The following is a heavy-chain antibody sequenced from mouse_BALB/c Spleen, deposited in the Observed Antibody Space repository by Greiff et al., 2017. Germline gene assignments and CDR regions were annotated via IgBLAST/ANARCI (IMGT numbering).Heavy chain of an antibody. D-gene: IGHD2-12*01. CDR1: GYTFSSYW. CDR2: IFPGSGST. CDR3: ASYAHYFDY. J-gene: IGHJ2*01. V-gene: IGHV1-9*01. Sequence: VQLQQSGAELMKPGASVKISCKATGYTFSSYWIEWVKQRPGHGLEWIGEIFPGSGSTNYNEKFKGKTTFTADTSSNTAYMQLSSLTSEDSAVYSCASYAHYFDYWGQGTTLTVSS.